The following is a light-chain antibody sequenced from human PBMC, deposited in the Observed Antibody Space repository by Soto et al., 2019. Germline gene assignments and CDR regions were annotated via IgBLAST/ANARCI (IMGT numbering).Light chain of an antibody. CDR1: SSNIGTNY. V-gene: IGLV1-51*01. CDR2: DND. Sequence: QSVLTQPPSVSAAPGQKVTISCSGSSSNIGTNYVSWYQHLPGTAPKLLIYDNDKRPSGIPDRFSGSKSGTSATLGITGLQTGDEADYDCATGQSSLNGGWVFGGGTKLTVL. CDR3: ATGQSSLNGGWV. J-gene: IGLJ3*02.